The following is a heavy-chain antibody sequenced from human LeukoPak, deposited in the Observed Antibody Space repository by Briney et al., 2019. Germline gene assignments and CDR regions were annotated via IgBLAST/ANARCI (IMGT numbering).Heavy chain of an antibody. CDR3: ARGPLPGWGSGWYRGWYFDL. D-gene: IGHD6-19*01. V-gene: IGHV4-39*07. CDR2: IYYSGST. Sequence: PSETLSLTCTVSGGSISSSSYYWGWIRQPPGKGLEWIGSIYYSGSTYYNPSLKSRVTISVDTSKNQFSLKLSSVTAADTAVYYCARGPLPGWGSGWYRGWYFDLWGRGTLVTVSS. CDR1: GGSISSSSYY. J-gene: IGHJ2*01.